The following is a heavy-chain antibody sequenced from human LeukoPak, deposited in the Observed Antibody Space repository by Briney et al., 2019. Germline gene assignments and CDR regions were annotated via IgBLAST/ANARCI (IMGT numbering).Heavy chain of an antibody. Sequence: PGGSLTLSCAASGFTVITNDMTWVRQAPGKWLEWVSVLYTDGNTKYAGSVQGRFTISRDNSKNTLYLEMNSLSPDDTAVYYCARGVEPLAANTLAYWGQGTLVTVSS. CDR2: LYTDGNT. CDR1: GFTVITND. J-gene: IGHJ4*02. V-gene: IGHV3-53*01. CDR3: ARGVEPLAANTLAY. D-gene: IGHD1-14*01.